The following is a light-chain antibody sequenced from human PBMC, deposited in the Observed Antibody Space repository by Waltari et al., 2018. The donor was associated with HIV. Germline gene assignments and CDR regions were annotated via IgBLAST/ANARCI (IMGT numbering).Light chain of an antibody. V-gene: IGLV2-8*01. CDR3: SSHAGSKVV. CDR2: DVI. CDR1: SSDVGGYTY. J-gene: IGLJ2*01. Sequence: QSALTQPPSPSGSPGQSVTLSFTRTSSDVGGYTYLSWHQQHPGKAHQLIISDVIKRPSGVPDRFSGSKSGNTASLTVSGRQPEDEADYYCSSHAGSKVVFGGGTRLTVL.